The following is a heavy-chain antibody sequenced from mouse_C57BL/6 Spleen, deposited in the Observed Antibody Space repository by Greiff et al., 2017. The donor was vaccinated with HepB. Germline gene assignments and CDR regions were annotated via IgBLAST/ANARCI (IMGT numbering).Heavy chain of an antibody. V-gene: IGHV1-52*01. J-gene: IGHJ2*01. CDR3: ARREDSSGLND. D-gene: IGHD3-2*02. Sequence: QVQLQQPGAELVRPGSSVKLSCKASGYTFTSYWMHWVKQRPIQGLEWIGNIDPSDSETHYNQKFKDKATLTVDKSSSTAYMQLSSLTSEDSAVYYCARREDSSGLNDWGQGTTLTVSS. CDR1: GYTFTSYW. CDR2: IDPSDSET.